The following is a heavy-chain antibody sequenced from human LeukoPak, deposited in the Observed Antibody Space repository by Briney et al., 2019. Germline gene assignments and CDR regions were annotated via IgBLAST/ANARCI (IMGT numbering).Heavy chain of an antibody. CDR2: MSGSGGST. CDR3: AKDSYYDYVWGSYRYTNQFDY. Sequence: QSGGSLRLSCAASGFTFSNYGMSWVRQAPGKGLEWVSCMSGSGGSTYYADSVKGRFTISRDNSKNTLYLQMNSLRAEDTAVYYCAKDSYYDYVWGSYRYTNQFDYWGQGTLVTVSS. CDR1: GFTFSNYG. D-gene: IGHD3-16*02. V-gene: IGHV3-23*01. J-gene: IGHJ4*02.